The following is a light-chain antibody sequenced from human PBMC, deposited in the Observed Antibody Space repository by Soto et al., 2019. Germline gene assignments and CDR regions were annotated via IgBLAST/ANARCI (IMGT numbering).Light chain of an antibody. CDR2: LGS. V-gene: IGKV2-28*01. J-gene: IGKJ1*01. CDR3: MQALQTPWT. CDR1: QSLLHSNGYNY. Sequence: DIVMTQSPLSLPVTPGEPASISCRSSQSLLHSNGYNYLDWYLQKPGQSPQLLIYLGSNRASGVPDRFSGSGSGTDFTLKISRLEAEDVGVYYCMQALQTPWTFGHGTKVEIK.